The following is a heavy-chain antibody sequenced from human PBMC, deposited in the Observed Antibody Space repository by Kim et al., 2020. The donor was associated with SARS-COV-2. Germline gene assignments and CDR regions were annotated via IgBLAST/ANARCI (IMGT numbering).Heavy chain of an antibody. V-gene: IGHV4-59*13. CDR3: ARVMVRGVSGYYYGMDV. J-gene: IGHJ6*02. D-gene: IGHD3-10*01. Sequence: SETLSLTCTVSGGSISSYYWSWIRQPPGKGLEWIGYIYYSGSTNYNPSLKSRVTISVDTSKNQFSLKLSFVTAADTAVYYCARVMVRGVSGYYYGMDVWGQGTTVTVSS. CDR2: IYYSGST. CDR1: GGSISSYY.